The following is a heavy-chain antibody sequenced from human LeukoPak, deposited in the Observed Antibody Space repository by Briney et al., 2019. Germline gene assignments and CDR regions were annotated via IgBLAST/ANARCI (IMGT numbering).Heavy chain of an antibody. CDR3: AKDLSRFCGGGCPLDS. CDR2: IGGRGSST. CDR1: GFTFSSYS. D-gene: IGHD2-21*02. V-gene: IGHV3-23*01. Sequence: PGGSLRLSCAASGFTFSSYSMNWVRQAPGKGLEWVSTIGGRGSSTYYADSVKGRCTVSRDNAKNTLYLQMNSLRAEDTAVYYCAKDLSRFCGGGCPLDSWGQGTLVTVSS. J-gene: IGHJ4*02.